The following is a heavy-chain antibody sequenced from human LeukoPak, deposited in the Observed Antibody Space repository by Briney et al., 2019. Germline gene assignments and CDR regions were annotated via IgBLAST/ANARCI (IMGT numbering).Heavy chain of an antibody. CDR2: ISHSGST. J-gene: IGHJ5*02. D-gene: IGHD5-18*01. Sequence: SETLSLTCTVSGYSISSDYYWGWIRQPPGKGLEWIGTISHSGSTFYNPSLEGRVTISVDTSKNQFSVKLSSVTAAGTAVYYCARDTGSTAMEQSAWVDPWGQGTLVTVSS. CDR3: ARDTGSTAMEQSAWVDP. CDR1: GYSISSDYY. V-gene: IGHV4-38-2*02.